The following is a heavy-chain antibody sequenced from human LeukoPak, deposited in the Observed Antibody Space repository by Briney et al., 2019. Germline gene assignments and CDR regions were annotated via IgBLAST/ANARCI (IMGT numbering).Heavy chain of an antibody. J-gene: IGHJ4*02. CDR3: SREYFDWL. CDR2: IRSKAFGGTP. V-gene: IGHV3-49*03. CDR1: GFTFGDYA. Sequence: GRSLRLSCTASGFTFGDYAMSWFRQAPGKGLEWVGFIRSKAFGGTPEYAASVKGRLTISRDDSKSIAYLQMNSLKTEDTAVYYCSREYFDWLWGQGTLVTVSS. D-gene: IGHD3-9*01.